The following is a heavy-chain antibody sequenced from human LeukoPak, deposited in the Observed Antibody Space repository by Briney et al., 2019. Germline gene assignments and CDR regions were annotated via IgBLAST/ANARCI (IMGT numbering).Heavy chain of an antibody. D-gene: IGHD1-26*01. CDR2: IWYDGSNK. Sequence: GGSLRLSCAASGFTFSSYGMHWVRQAPGKGLEWVAVIWYDGSNKYYADSVKGRFTISRDNSKNTLYLRMNSLRAEDTAVYYCARGSGSYYDAFDIWGQGTMVTVSS. J-gene: IGHJ3*02. CDR3: ARGSGSYYDAFDI. V-gene: IGHV3-33*08. CDR1: GFTFSSYG.